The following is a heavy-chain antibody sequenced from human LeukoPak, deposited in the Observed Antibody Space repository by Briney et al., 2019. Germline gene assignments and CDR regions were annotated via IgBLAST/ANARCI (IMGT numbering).Heavy chain of an antibody. D-gene: IGHD3-22*01. CDR1: GFTFDYSA. CDR3: VKGGFTYYDD. CDR2: INTGDIT. Sequence: GGSLRLSCAASGFTFDYSAMTWVRQAPEKGLGWVSTINTGDITFYANSVKGRFTISRDNSKNALFLQMNSLRAEATAIYYCVKGGFTYYDDWGQGTLVTVSS. V-gene: IGHV3-23*01. J-gene: IGHJ4*02.